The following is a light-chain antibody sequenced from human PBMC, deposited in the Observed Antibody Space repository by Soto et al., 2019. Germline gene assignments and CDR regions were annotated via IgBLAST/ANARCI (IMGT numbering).Light chain of an antibody. CDR3: SSYTVSSTCV. V-gene: IGLV2-14*01. Sequence: QSALTQPASLSGSPGQSITISCTGTTKDVGGYNYVSWYQHHPGKAPKLIIYEVGNRPSGISDRFSGSKSGNTASLTISGLQPEDEADYYCSSYTVSSTCVFGGGTKLTVL. CDR1: TKDVGGYNY. CDR2: EVG. J-gene: IGLJ3*02.